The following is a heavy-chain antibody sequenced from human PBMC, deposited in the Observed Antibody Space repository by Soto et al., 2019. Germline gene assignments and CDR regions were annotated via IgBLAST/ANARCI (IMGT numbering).Heavy chain of an antibody. J-gene: IGHJ4*02. CDR3: AERAWPDSSGSSDY. Sequence: EVQLLESGGGLVQPGGSLRLSCAASGFGFSNYAMTWVRQAPGKGLEWVSAITTNGATTYYADSVKGRFTISRDNSKNTLSLHTNSLGAEDSAVYHWAERAWPDSSGSSDYWGQCTLGTVSS. CDR2: ITTNGATT. D-gene: IGHD3-10*01. CDR1: GFGFSNYA. V-gene: IGHV3-23*01.